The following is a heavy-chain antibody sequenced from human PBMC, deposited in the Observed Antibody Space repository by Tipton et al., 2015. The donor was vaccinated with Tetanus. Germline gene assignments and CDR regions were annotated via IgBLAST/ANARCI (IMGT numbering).Heavy chain of an antibody. Sequence: TLSLTCTVSGASISNSSSYWGWIRQSPGKGLEWIGNIYFSGSTYYNPSLKSRVTISVDTSKNQFSLRLNSVTAADTAVYYCAKLFRVSARGITMVVVVPPGYFDYWGQGTLVAVSS. CDR3: AKLFRVSARGITMVVVVPPGYFDY. D-gene: IGHD3-22*01. CDR2: IYFSGST. J-gene: IGHJ4*02. V-gene: IGHV4-39*01. CDR1: GASISNSSSY.